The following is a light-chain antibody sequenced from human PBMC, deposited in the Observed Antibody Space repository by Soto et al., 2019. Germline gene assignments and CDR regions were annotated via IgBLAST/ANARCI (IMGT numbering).Light chain of an antibody. CDR3: QQYGSSPLT. Sequence: EIVLTQSPGTLSLSPGVRATLSCRASQSVSSSYLAWYQQKPGQAPRLLTDGASSRATGIPDRFSGSGSGTDFTLTISRLEPEDFAVYYCQQYGSSPLTFGGGTKVEIK. CDR2: GAS. CDR1: QSVSSSY. J-gene: IGKJ4*01. V-gene: IGKV3-20*01.